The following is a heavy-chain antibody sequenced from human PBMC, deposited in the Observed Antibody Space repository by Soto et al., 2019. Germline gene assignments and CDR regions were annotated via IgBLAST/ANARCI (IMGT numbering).Heavy chain of an antibody. CDR2: ISGSGGST. D-gene: IGHD6-19*01. Sequence: EVQLLESGGGLVQPGGSLRLSCAASGFTFSSYAMSWVRQAPGKGLEWVSAISGSGGSTYYADSVKGRFTISRDNSKNTLYLQINSLSDEDTAVYYCAKGNTGYSSGWYRYSGQGTLVTVSS. V-gene: IGHV3-23*01. CDR1: GFTFSSYA. J-gene: IGHJ4*02. CDR3: AKGNTGYSSGWYRY.